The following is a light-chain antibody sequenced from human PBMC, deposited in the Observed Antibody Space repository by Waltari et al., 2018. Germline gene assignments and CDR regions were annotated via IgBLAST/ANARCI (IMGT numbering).Light chain of an antibody. CDR3: QSADSSGTYEV. J-gene: IGLJ3*02. V-gene: IGLV3-25*03. CDR2: KDS. Sequence: SYELTQPPSVSVSPGQTASITCPGDALPKQYAYWYQQKPGQAPVLVIYKDSERPSGIPERFSGSSSGTTVTLTISGVQAEDEADYYCQSADSSGTYEVFGGGTKLTVL. CDR1: ALPKQY.